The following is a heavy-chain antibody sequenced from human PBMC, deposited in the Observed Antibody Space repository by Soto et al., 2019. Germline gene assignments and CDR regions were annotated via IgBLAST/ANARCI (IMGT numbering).Heavy chain of an antibody. CDR2: ISYDGSNK. D-gene: IGHD3-22*01. CDR3: ARDVLDQHLDSSCFGGSDV. V-gene: IGHV3-30-3*01. Sequence: PGGSLRLSCAASGFTFSSYAMHWVRQAPGKGLEWVAVISYDGSNKYYADSVKGRFTISRDNSKNTLYLQMNSLRAEDTAVYYCARDVLDQHLDSSCFGGSDVWGQGTTVTVSS. J-gene: IGHJ6*02. CDR1: GFTFSSYA.